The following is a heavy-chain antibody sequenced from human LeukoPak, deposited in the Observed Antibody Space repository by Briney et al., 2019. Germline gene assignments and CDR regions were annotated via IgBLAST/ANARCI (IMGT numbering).Heavy chain of an antibody. CDR3: ARIKQLVYYAFDI. Sequence: SETLSLTCTVSGDSIGSYYWSWIRQPPGKGLEWIGYIYYSGSTNYNPSLKSRVTISVATSKNQFSLRLSTVTAANTAVYYCARIKQLVYYAFDIWGQGPMVSVSS. D-gene: IGHD6-6*01. CDR2: IYYSGST. CDR1: GDSIGSYY. V-gene: IGHV4-59*08. J-gene: IGHJ3*02.